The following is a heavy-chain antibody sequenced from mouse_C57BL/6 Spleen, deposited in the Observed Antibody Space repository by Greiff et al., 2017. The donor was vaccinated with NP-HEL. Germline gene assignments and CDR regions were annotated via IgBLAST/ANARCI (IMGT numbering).Heavy chain of an antibody. D-gene: IGHD2-3*01. CDR2: ISSGSSTI. J-gene: IGHJ4*01. Sequence: EVQLVESGGGLVKPGGSLKLSCAASGFTFSDYGMHWVRQAPEKGLEWVAYISSGSSTIYYADTVKGRFTISRDNAKNTLFLQMTSLKSEDTAMYYCARGWFYDYDAMDYWGQGTSVTVSS. CDR3: ARGWFYDYDAMDY. V-gene: IGHV5-17*01. CDR1: GFTFSDYG.